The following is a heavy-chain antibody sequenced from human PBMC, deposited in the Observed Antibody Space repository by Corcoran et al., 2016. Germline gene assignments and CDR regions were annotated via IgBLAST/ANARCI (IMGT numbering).Heavy chain of an antibody. J-gene: IGHJ5*02. CDR1: GFSLSTSGMC. Sequence: QVTLRESGPALVKPTQTLTLTCTFSGFSLSTSGMCVSWIRQPPGKALEWLALIDWDDDKYYSTSLKTRLTISKDTSKNQVVLTMTNMDPVDTATYYCARFTPVGTVTSGIGWFDPWGQGTLVTVSS. V-gene: IGHV2-70*01. CDR3: ARFTPVGTVTSGIGWFDP. D-gene: IGHD4-4*01. CDR2: IDWDDDK.